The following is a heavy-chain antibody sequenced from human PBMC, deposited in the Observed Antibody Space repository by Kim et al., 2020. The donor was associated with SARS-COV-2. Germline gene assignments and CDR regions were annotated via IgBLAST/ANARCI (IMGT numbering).Heavy chain of an antibody. D-gene: IGHD3-10*01. J-gene: IGHJ4*01. CDR1: GFSFAEYA. CDR2: IRCDSVNV. V-gene: IGHV3-9*01. Sequence: GGSLRLSCAASGFSFAEYAMHWVRQTPGKGLEWVSGIRCDSVNVDYADSVRGRFFISRDNANNTIYLQMNTLSPDDAALYYCAKSPSAGIRVPACDFD. CDR3: AKSPSAGIRVPACDFD.